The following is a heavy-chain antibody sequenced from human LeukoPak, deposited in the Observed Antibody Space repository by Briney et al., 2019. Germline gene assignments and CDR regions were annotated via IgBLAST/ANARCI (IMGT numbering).Heavy chain of an antibody. D-gene: IGHD5-18*01. CDR1: GYTFTGYY. J-gene: IGHJ6*02. Sequence: ASVTVSCTASGYTFTGYYMHWVRQAPGQGLEWMGWINPNSGGTNYAQKFQGRVTMTRDTSISTAYMELSRLRSDDTAVYYCARGRIQLRGMDVWGQGTTVTVSS. CDR2: INPNSGGT. CDR3: ARGRIQLRGMDV. V-gene: IGHV1-2*02.